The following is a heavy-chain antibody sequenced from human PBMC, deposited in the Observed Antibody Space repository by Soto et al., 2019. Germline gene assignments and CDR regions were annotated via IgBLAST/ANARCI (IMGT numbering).Heavy chain of an antibody. J-gene: IGHJ4*02. D-gene: IGHD2-15*01. CDR2: VSIGGST. V-gene: IGHV3-23*01. CDR3: AKRRGAGGHFDY. CDR1: GFTFSSYA. Sequence: GGSLRLSFAASGFTFSSYAMGWFRQGPGKGLEWVAVVSIGGSTHYADSVRGRFTISRDNSKNTLSLQMNSLTAEDTAVYFCAKRRGAGGHFDYWGQGALVTVSS.